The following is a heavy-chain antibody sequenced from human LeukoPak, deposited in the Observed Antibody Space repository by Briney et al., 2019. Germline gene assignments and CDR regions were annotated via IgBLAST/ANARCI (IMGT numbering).Heavy chain of an antibody. CDR3: AREVTYYYDSSGYFDY. CDR1: GGSISSGGYS. D-gene: IGHD3-22*01. J-gene: IGHJ4*02. V-gene: IGHV4-30-2*01. CDR2: IYHSGST. Sequence: SQTLSLTCAVFGGSISSGGYSWSWIRQPPGKGLEWIGYIYHSGSTYYNPSLKSRVTISVDRSKNQFSLKLSSVTAADTAVYYCAREVTYYYDSSGYFDYWGQGTLVTVSS.